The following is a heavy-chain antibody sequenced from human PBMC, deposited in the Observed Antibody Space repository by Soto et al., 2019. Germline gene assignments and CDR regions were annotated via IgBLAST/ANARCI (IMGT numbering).Heavy chain of an antibody. CDR1: GFTFASSA. D-gene: IGHD3-22*01. CDR2: ISGSSYT. V-gene: IGHV3-21*04. Sequence: PGGSLRLSCAASGFTFASSAMTWVRQAPQKGLEWVSAISGSSYTNYADSVKGRFTISRDNAKNSLYLQMNSLRAEDTAVYYCARDEYMDYYYDSSGPPGGMDVWGQGTTVTVSS. J-gene: IGHJ6*02. CDR3: ARDEYMDYYYDSSGPPGGMDV.